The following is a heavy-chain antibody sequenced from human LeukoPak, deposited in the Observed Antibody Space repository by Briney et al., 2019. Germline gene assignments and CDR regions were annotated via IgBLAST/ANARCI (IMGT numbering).Heavy chain of an antibody. J-gene: IGHJ5*02. CDR3: ARGRNYYDSSGYYP. CDR1: GGSFSGYY. V-gene: IGHV4-34*01. Sequence: SETLSLTCAVYGGSFSGYYWSWIRQPPGKGLEWIGEINHSGSTNYNPSLKSRVTISVDTSKNQFSLKLSSATAADTAVYYCARGRNYYDSSGYYPWGQGTLVTVSS. CDR2: INHSGST. D-gene: IGHD3-22*01.